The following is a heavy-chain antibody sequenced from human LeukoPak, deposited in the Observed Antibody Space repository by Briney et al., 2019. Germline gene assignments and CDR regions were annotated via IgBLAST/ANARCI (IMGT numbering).Heavy chain of an antibody. CDR3: AKKEKVRGVIRGNFDY. Sequence: PTGGSLRLSCEASGFIVSNNYMSWVRQAPGKGLEWVSVIYSGGSTYYADSVKGRFTISRDNSKNTLYLQMNSLRAEDTAVYYCAKKEKVRGVIRGNFDYWGQGTLVTVSS. J-gene: IGHJ4*02. D-gene: IGHD3-10*01. CDR2: IYSGGST. CDR1: GFIVSNNY. V-gene: IGHV3-53*01.